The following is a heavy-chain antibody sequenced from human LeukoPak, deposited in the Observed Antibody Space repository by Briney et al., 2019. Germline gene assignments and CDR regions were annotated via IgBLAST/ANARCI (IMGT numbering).Heavy chain of an antibody. CDR3: AKDSNSGYVSVGPDY. Sequence: GGSLRLSCQTSGLVFSNYGMHWVRQAPDKGLEWVAYLRYDARNAYYADSVNDRFIISRDNSRNTLYLQMNSLRTEDTGVYSCAKDSNSGYVSVGPDYWGLGTPVTVSS. CDR1: GLVFSNYG. V-gene: IGHV3-30*02. J-gene: IGHJ4*02. D-gene: IGHD5-12*01. CDR2: LRYDARNA.